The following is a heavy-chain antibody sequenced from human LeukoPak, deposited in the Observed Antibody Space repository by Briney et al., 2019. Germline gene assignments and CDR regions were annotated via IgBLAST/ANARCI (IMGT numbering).Heavy chain of an antibody. Sequence: ASVKVSCKASGYTFINYGIIWVRQAPGQGLEWMGWITADNGNTNYAQKFQDRVTMTTNTSTSTAYMELRSLRSDDTALYYCARVIPQGPFYYHGMDVWGQGTTVIVSS. D-gene: IGHD3-16*01. J-gene: IGHJ6*02. CDR1: GYTFINYG. CDR3: ARVIPQGPFYYHGMDV. V-gene: IGHV1-18*01. CDR2: ITADNGNT.